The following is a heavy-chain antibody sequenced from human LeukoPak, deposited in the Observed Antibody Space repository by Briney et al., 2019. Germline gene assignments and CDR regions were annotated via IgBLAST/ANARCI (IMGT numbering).Heavy chain of an antibody. V-gene: IGHV3-21*04. Sequence: PGGSLRLSFAASAFSLNAYNMNWVRQAPGKGLEWVSSISYTGTYIYYADSVKGRFTISRDNAQNSLYLQMNNLRAEDTAIYYCVRDRGTYRPIDYWGQGTLVTVSS. CDR1: AFSLNAYN. D-gene: IGHD1-26*01. CDR2: ISYTGTYI. J-gene: IGHJ4*02. CDR3: VRDRGTYRPIDY.